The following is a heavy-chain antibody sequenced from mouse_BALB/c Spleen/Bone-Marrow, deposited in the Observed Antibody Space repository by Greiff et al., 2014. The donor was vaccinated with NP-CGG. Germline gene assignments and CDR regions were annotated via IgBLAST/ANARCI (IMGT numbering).Heavy chain of an antibody. CDR3: AREGGYYDAMDY. CDR1: GYTFTDYN. V-gene: IGHV1S29*02. J-gene: IGHJ4*01. Sequence: EVKLVESGPELVKPGASVKISCKASGYTFTDYNMQWVKQSHGKSLEWIGYIYPYNGGTGYNQKFRSKATLTVDSSSSTAYMELRSLTSEDSAVYCCAREGGYYDAMDYWGQGTSVTVSS. CDR2: IYPYNGGT. D-gene: IGHD2-2*01.